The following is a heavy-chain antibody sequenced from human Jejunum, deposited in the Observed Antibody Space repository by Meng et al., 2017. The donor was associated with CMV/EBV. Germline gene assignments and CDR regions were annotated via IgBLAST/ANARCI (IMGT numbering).Heavy chain of an antibody. J-gene: IGHJ4*02. Sequence: SGFTFNDYYLSWIRQAPGKGLEWVSIITNTGLTIYYADSVKGRFTISRDNTKNSLYLQMNSLRAEDTAVYYCARDRGCTAGSCYDDYWGQGTLVTVSS. D-gene: IGHD2-8*02. CDR2: ITNTGLTI. V-gene: IGHV3-11*01. CDR3: ARDRGCTAGSCYDDY. CDR1: GFTFNDYY.